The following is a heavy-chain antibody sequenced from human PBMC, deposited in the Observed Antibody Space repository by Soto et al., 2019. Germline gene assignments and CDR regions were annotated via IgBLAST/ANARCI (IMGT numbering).Heavy chain of an antibody. CDR1: GYTFTSYA. CDR3: ARDGADLDEADY. D-gene: IGHD1-1*01. V-gene: IGHV1-3*05. Sequence: QVQLVQSGAEEKKPGASVKVSCKASGYTFTSYAMHWVRQAPGQRLEWMGWINAGNGNTKYSQKFQGRVTITRDTSASTAYMELSSLRSEDTAVYYCARDGADLDEADYWGQGTLFTVSS. CDR2: INAGNGNT. J-gene: IGHJ4*02.